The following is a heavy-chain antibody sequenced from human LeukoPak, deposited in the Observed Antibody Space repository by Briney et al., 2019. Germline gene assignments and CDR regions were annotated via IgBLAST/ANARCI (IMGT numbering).Heavy chain of an antibody. CDR3: ARVLTAYYIGGLGY. Sequence: GGSLRLSCAASGFTVSSNYMTWIRQAPGKGLEWVSYISSSGSTIYYADSVKGRFTISRDNAKNSLYLQMNSLRAEDTAVYYCARVLTAYYIGGLGYWGQGTLVTVSS. V-gene: IGHV3-11*01. CDR2: ISSSGSTI. CDR1: GFTVSSNY. D-gene: IGHD3-9*01. J-gene: IGHJ4*02.